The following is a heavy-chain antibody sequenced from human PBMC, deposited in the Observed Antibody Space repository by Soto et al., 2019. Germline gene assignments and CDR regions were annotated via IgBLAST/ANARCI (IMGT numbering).Heavy chain of an antibody. CDR2: IYYSGST. CDR1: GGSISSYY. CDR3: ARVTPPKSSNRGNWFDP. V-gene: IGHV4-59*01. D-gene: IGHD3-10*01. Sequence: SETLSLTCTVSGGSISSYYWSWIRQPPGKGLEWIGYIYYSGSTNYNPSLKSRVTISVDTSKNQFSLKLSSVTAADTAVYYCARVTPPKSSNRGNWFDPWGQGTLVTVSS. J-gene: IGHJ5*02.